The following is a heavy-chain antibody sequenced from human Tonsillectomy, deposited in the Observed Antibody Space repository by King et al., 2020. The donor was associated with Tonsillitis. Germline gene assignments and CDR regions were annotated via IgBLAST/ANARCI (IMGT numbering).Heavy chain of an antibody. Sequence: QLVQSGAEVKKPGSSVKVSCKASGGTFSSYAISWVRQAPGQGLEWMGGIIPIFGTANYAQKFQGRVTITADESTSTAYMELSSLRSEDTAVYYCAREEVGYQLLKPGWFDPWGQGTLVTVSS. CDR2: IIPIFGTA. J-gene: IGHJ5*02. CDR1: GGTFSSYA. CDR3: AREEVGYQLLKPGWFDP. D-gene: IGHD2-2*01. V-gene: IGHV1-69*01.